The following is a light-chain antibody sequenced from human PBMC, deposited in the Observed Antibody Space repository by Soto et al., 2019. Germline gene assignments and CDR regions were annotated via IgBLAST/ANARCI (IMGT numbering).Light chain of an antibody. V-gene: IGKV3-15*01. CDR2: VAS. CDR1: QSIRSN. CDR3: QQYNNWPLT. J-gene: IGKJ4*01. Sequence: EIMMTQSPGTLSVSPGERATLSCRASQSIRSNLAWYQQKPGQTPRLLIYVASTRATGIPARFTGSGSGTDFTLTISSLQSEDCAIYYCQQYNNWPLTFGGGTKVDIK.